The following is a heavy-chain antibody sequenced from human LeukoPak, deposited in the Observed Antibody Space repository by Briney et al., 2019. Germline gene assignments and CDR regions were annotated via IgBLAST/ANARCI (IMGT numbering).Heavy chain of an antibody. J-gene: IGHJ4*02. D-gene: IGHD6-19*01. V-gene: IGHV1-18*01. Sequence: ASVTVSCKASGYTFTSYGISWVRQAPGQGLEWMGWISAYNSNTNYAQKLQGRVTMTTDTSTSTAYMELRSLRSDDAAVYYCARERSGWYVDYWGQGTLVTVSS. CDR1: GYTFTSYG. CDR2: ISAYNSNT. CDR3: ARERSGWYVDY.